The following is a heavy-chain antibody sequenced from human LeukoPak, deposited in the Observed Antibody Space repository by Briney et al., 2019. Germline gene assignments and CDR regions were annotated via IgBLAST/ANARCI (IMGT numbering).Heavy chain of an antibody. V-gene: IGHV3-23*01. Sequence: TGRSLRLSCAASGFTLSSYAMSWVRQAPGEGLEWVSAISDTGNTYHADSVKGRFTISRDSSKNTLFLQMNRLRPEDAAAYYCAKAPVTTCRGAFCYPFDYWGLGTLVTVSS. CDR3: AKAPVTTCRGAFCYPFDY. CDR2: ISDTGNT. J-gene: IGHJ4*02. D-gene: IGHD2-15*01. CDR1: GFTLSSYA.